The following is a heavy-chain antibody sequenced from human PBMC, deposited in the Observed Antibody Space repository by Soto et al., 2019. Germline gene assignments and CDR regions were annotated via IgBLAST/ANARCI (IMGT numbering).Heavy chain of an antibody. CDR2: ISGSGGNT. CDR1: AFTFSSYA. D-gene: IGHD6-25*01. Sequence: RGSLRLSCAASAFTFSSYAMTWVRQAPGKGLEWVSAISGSGGNTYYADSVKGRFTISRDNSKNTLYLQMNSLRAEDTAEYYCEKGKFLNSANPIRPLDYWWQGILVSVS. V-gene: IGHV3-23*01. CDR3: EKGKFLNSANPIRPLDY. J-gene: IGHJ4*02.